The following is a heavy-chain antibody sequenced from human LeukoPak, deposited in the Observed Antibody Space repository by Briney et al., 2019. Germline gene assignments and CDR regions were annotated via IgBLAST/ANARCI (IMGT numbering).Heavy chain of an antibody. J-gene: IGHJ4*02. D-gene: IGHD3-22*01. CDR2: INSDGSST. CDR1: GFTFSSYA. V-gene: IGHV3-74*01. CDR3: ARDSPSYYDSSDLPDY. Sequence: GGSLRLSCAASGFTFSSYAMSWVRQAPGKGLVWVSRINSDGSSTSYADSVKGRFTISRDNAKNTLYLQMNSLRAEDTAVYYCARDSPSYYDSSDLPDYWGQGTLVTVSS.